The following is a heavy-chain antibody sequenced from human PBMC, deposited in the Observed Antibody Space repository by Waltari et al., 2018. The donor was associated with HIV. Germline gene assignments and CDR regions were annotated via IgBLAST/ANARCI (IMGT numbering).Heavy chain of an antibody. D-gene: IGHD3-3*01. CDR3: ARLRNEGVRFLEWLLPLDY. CDR2: IYYSGST. V-gene: IGHV4-39*01. Sequence: QLQLQESGPGLVKPSETLSLTCTVSGGSISSSSYYWGWIRQPPGKGLEWIGSIYYSGSTCYNPSLKSRVTISVDTSKNQFSLKLSSVTAADTAVYYCARLRNEGVRFLEWLLPLDYWGQGTLVTVSS. CDR1: GGSISSSSYY. J-gene: IGHJ4*02.